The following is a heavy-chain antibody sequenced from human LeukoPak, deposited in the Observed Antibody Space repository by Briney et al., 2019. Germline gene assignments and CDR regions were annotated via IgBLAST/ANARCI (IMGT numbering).Heavy chain of an antibody. J-gene: IGHJ4*02. V-gene: IGHV3-11*06. CDR2: ISSSSSSYT. CDR3: ARASVSYFDY. CDR1: GFTFSDYY. Sequence: PGGSLRLSCAASGFTFSDYYMSWIRQAPGKGLEWVSYISSSSSSYTNYADSVKGRFTISRDNAKNSLHLQLNSLRAEDTGVYYCARASVSYFDYWGQGTLVTVSS.